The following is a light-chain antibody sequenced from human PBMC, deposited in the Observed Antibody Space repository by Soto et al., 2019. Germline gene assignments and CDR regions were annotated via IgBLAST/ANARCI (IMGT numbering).Light chain of an antibody. CDR1: SSDVGAYQY. CDR3: SSHTTSNTVYV. CDR2: EVS. Sequence: SVLTQPASVSGSPGQSITISCTGTSSDVGAYQYVSWYQQHPGQVPKLMIYEVSNRPSGVSNRFSGSKSGNTASLTISGLQAEDEADYYCSSHTTSNTVYVFGTGTKLTVL. J-gene: IGLJ1*01. V-gene: IGLV2-14*01.